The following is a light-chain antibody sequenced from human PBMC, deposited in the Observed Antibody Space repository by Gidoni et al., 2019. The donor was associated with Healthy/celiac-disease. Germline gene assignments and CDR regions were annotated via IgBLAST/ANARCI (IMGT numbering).Light chain of an antibody. CDR3: QQYNNWPNT. CDR2: GAS. V-gene: IGKV3-15*01. CDR1: QSVSSN. J-gene: IGKJ1*01. Sequence: EILLKKSPATLSVSPGERAPLSCRASQSVSSNLAWYQQKPGQAPRLLIYGASTRATGIPARFSGSGSGTEFTLTISSLQSEDFAVYYCQQYNNWPNTFGQGTKVEIK.